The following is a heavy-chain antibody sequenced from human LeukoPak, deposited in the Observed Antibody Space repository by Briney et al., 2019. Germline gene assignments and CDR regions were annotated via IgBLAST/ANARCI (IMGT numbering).Heavy chain of an antibody. CDR1: GASISSSNYF. D-gene: IGHD1-26*01. CDR3: ARPRSGSFKSAFDI. Sequence: SETLSLTCTVSGASISSSNYFWGWIRQTPGKGLEWIGSIYYSGTTYYNPSLQSRVTISVDTSKNQFSLKMSSVTAADTAVYYCARPRSGSFKSAFDIWGQGTMVTVSS. V-gene: IGHV4-39*01. CDR2: IYYSGTT. J-gene: IGHJ3*02.